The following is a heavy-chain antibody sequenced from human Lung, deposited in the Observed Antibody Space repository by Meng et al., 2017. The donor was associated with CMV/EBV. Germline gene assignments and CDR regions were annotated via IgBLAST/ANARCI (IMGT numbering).Heavy chain of an antibody. Sequence: SCAASGFTFSSYWMHWVRQAPGKGLVWVSRINSDGSSTSYADSVKGRFTISRDNAKNTLYLQMNSLRAEDTAVYYCARVFDYDFWSCYYTNGMDFXGQGXTVTVSS. CDR3: ARVFDYDFWSCYYTNGMDF. D-gene: IGHD3-3*01. CDR1: GFTFSSYW. V-gene: IGHV3-74*01. J-gene: IGHJ6*02. CDR2: INSDGSST.